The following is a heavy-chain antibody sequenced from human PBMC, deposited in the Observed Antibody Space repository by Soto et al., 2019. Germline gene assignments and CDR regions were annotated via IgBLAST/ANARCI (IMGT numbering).Heavy chain of an antibody. V-gene: IGHV3-15*01. J-gene: IGHJ3*02. Sequence: GGSLRLSCAASGFTFSNAWMSWVRQAPGKGLEWVGRIKSKTDGGTTDYAAPVKGRFTISRDDSKNTLYLQMNSLKTEDTAVYYCTTLFGLLDAFDIWGQGTMVTVSS. D-gene: IGHD2-21*01. CDR2: IKSKTDGGTT. CDR3: TTLFGLLDAFDI. CDR1: GFTFSNAW.